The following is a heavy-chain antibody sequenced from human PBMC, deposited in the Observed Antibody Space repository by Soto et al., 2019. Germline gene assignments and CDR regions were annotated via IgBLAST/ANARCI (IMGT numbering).Heavy chain of an antibody. J-gene: IGHJ6*02. Sequence: PSETLSLTCTASGGSIRSSSYYWGWIRQPPGKGLEWIGSMYYGGSTNYNPSLKSRVTISVDTSKSQFSLKLTSVAAADTAVYYCARHAAHVPQGGMDVWGQGITVTVSS. D-gene: IGHD2-2*01. CDR3: ARHAAHVPQGGMDV. CDR1: GGSIRSSSYY. CDR2: MYYGGST. V-gene: IGHV4-39*01.